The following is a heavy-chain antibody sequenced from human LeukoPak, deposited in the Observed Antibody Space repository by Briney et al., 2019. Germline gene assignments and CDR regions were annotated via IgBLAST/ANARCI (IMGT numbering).Heavy chain of an antibody. Sequence: GESLKISWKGSGYSFTSYWNSGVRQMPGKGLEWVGIIFPGDSDTRYRPFFQGQVTISAHKSISTAYLQWSSLKPSDTAMYYCASYPRGGNSLFEYWGQGTLVTVPS. D-gene: IGHD4-23*01. J-gene: IGHJ4*02. CDR2: IFPGDSDT. CDR3: ASYPRGGNSLFEY. V-gene: IGHV5-51*01. CDR1: GYSFTSYW.